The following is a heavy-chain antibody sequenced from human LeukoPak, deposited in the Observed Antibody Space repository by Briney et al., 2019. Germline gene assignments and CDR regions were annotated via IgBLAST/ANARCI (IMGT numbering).Heavy chain of an antibody. CDR2: IYYSGST. J-gene: IGHJ5*02. Sequence: SQTLSLTCTVSGGSISSGGYYWSWIRQHPGKGLEWIGYIYYSGSTYYNPSLKSRVTISVDTSKNQFSLKLSSVTAADTAVYYSAREGIPNIRFDPWGQGTLVTVSS. CDR1: GGSISSGGYY. V-gene: IGHV4-31*03. CDR3: AREGIPNIRFDP.